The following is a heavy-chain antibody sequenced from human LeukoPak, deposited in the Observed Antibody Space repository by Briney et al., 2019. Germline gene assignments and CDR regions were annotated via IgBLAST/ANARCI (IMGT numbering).Heavy chain of an antibody. V-gene: IGHV3-30*18. CDR2: ISYDGSNK. D-gene: IGHD1-26*01. CDR1: GFTFSSYG. CDR3: AKDQGGSYFAFDI. J-gene: IGHJ3*02. Sequence: GRSLRLSCAASGFTFSSYGVHWVRQAPGKGLEWVAVISYDGSNKYYADSVKGRFTISRDNSKNTLYLQMNSLRAEDTAVYYCAKDQGGSYFAFDIWGQGTMVTVSS.